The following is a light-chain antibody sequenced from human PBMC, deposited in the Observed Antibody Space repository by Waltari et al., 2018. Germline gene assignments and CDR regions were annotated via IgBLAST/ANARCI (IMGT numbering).Light chain of an antibody. CDR3: MQSLQTLWT. V-gene: IGKV2-28*01. J-gene: IGKJ1*01. CDR1: SLLHRNVNNY. Sequence: SLLHRNVNNYLEWYLHKPGQCPRLLIYLGSNRASGVPDRFSGRGSGRDFTLRSSRVEAEDVGVYYCMQSLQTLWTFGPGTEGEI. CDR2: LGS.